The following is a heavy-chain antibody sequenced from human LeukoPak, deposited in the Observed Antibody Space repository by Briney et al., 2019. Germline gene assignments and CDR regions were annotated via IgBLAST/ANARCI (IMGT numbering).Heavy chain of an antibody. CDR2: IYYSGST. J-gene: IGHJ4*02. D-gene: IGHD2-2*01. Sequence: SETLSLTCTVSGGSISSSSYYWGWIRQPPGKGLEWLGSIYYSGSTYYNPSLKSRVTISVDTSKNQFSLKLSSVTAADTAVYYCARVGLYQLLPVFDYWGQGTLVTVSS. V-gene: IGHV4-39*07. CDR3: ARVGLYQLLPVFDY. CDR1: GGSISSSSYY.